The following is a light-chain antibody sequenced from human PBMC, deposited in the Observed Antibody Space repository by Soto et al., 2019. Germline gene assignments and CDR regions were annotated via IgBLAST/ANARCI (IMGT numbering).Light chain of an antibody. V-gene: IGLV2-14*01. J-gene: IGLJ1*01. CDR1: SNDVGGYSY. CDR3: SSYTTSSTRV. CDR2: EVD. Sequence: QSALTQPASVSGSPGQSITITCAGTSNDVGGYSYVSWYQQYPGKAPKLIIYEVDNRPSGVSHRFSGSKSGNTASLTISGLQAEDEADYYCSSYTTSSTRVFGPGTKLTVL.